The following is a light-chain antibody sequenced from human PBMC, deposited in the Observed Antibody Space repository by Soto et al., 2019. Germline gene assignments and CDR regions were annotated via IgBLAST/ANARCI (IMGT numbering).Light chain of an antibody. CDR3: QSYDSSLSAVV. Sequence: QSVLTQPTSVSGAPGQRVTISCTGSSSNIGAGYDVHWYQHLPGTAPKLLMYGNTNRPSGVPDRFSGSKSGTSASLAITGLQAEDEADYYCQSYDSSLSAVVFGGGTKLTVL. J-gene: IGLJ2*01. CDR1: SSNIGAGYD. V-gene: IGLV1-40*01. CDR2: GNT.